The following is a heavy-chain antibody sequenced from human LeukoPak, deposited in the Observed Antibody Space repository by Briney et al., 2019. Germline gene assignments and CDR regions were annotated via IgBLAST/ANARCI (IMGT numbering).Heavy chain of an antibody. CDR3: AKDRGGSYFDAFDI. CDR1: GFTFDDYA. V-gene: IGHV3-9*01. Sequence: PGRSLRLSCAASGFTFDDYAMHWVRQAPGKGLEWFSGITWNTGSIGYADSVKGRFTVSRDNAKNSLYLQMNSLRADDTALYYCAKDRGGSYFDAFDIWGQGTLVTVSS. D-gene: IGHD1-26*01. J-gene: IGHJ3*02. CDR2: ITWNTGSI.